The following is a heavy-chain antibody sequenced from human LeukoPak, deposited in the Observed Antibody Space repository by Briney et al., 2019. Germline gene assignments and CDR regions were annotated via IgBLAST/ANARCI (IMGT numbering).Heavy chain of an antibody. CDR3: ARADEIAAADY. D-gene: IGHD6-13*01. CDR2: INAGNGNT. J-gene: IGHJ4*02. Sequence: ASVKVSCKASGYTFTSYAMHWVRQAPGQRLEWMGWINAGNGNTKYSQKLQGRVTITRDTSASTAYMELSSLRSEDTAVYYCARADEIAAADYWGQGTLVTVSS. V-gene: IGHV1-3*01. CDR1: GYTFTSYA.